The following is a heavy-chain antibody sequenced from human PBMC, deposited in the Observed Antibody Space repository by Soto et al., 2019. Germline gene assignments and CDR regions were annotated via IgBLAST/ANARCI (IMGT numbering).Heavy chain of an antibody. Sequence: QVQLVESGGGVVQPGRSLRLSCAASGFTFSSYGMHWVRQAPGKGLEWVAVIWYDGSNKYYADSVKGRFTISRDNSKNTLYLQMNSLRAEDTAVYYCARYGTRGVIPHTCFDYWGQGTLVTVSS. CDR3: ARYGTRGVIPHTCFDY. CDR1: GFTFSSYG. J-gene: IGHJ4*02. D-gene: IGHD3-3*01. V-gene: IGHV3-33*01. CDR2: IWYDGSNK.